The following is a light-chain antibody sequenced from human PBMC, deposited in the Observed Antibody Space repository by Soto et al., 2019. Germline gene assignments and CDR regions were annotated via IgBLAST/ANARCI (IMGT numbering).Light chain of an antibody. CDR2: DVS. J-gene: IGLJ2*01. CDR1: SSDVGGYNY. CDR3: SSYTSSSTLVV. V-gene: IGLV2-14*01. Sequence: QSALTQPASVSGSPGQSITISYTGTSSDVGGYNYVSWYQQHPGKAPKLMIYDVSNWPSGVSNRFSGSKSGNTASLTISGLQAEDEADYYCSSYTSSSTLVVFGGGTKVTVL.